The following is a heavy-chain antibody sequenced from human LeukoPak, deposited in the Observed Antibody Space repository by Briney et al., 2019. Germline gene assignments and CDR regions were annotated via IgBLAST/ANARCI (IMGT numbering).Heavy chain of an antibody. Sequence: SETLSLTCAVYGGSFSGYYWSWIRQPPGKGLEWIGEINHSGSTNYNPSHKSRVTISVDTSKNQFSLKLTSVTAADTAVYYCARGVPGSYTPRGYFDYWGQGTLVTVSS. CDR1: GGSFSGYY. V-gene: IGHV4-34*01. J-gene: IGHJ4*02. CDR2: INHSGST. CDR3: ARGVPGSYTPRGYFDY. D-gene: IGHD1-26*01.